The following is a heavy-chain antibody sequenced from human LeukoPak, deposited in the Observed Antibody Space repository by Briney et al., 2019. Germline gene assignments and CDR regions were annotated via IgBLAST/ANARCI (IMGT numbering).Heavy chain of an antibody. D-gene: IGHD5-18*01. V-gene: IGHV1-2*02. CDR1: GYTFTGYY. CDR3: ARDTAMVRSNWFDP. Sequence: ASVKVSCKASGYTFTGYYMHWVRQAPGQGLEWKGWINPNSGGTNYAQKFQGRVTMTRDTSISTAYMELSRLRSDDTAVYYCARDTAMVRSNWFDPWGQGTLVTVSS. CDR2: INPNSGGT. J-gene: IGHJ5*02.